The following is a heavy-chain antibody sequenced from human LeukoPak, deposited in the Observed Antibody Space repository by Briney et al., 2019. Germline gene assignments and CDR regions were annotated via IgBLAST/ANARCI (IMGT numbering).Heavy chain of an antibody. CDR3: AKGTVGAYEIDY. D-gene: IGHD1-26*01. CDR2: IRYDGNNK. J-gene: IGHJ4*02. V-gene: IGHV3-30*02. Sequence: GGSLRLSCAASGFTFSSYGLHWVRQAPGRGLEWVAFIRYDGNNKYYADSVKGRFTTSRDNSKHTLYLQMNSLRTEDTAVYYCAKGTVGAYEIDYWGQGTLVTVSS. CDR1: GFTFSSYG.